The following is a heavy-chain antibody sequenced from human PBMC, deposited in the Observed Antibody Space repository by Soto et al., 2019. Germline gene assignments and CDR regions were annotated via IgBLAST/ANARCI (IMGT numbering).Heavy chain of an antibody. CDR3: ARGSGYYYWDDY. J-gene: IGHJ4*02. CDR2: INAGNGNT. V-gene: IGHV1-3*05. D-gene: IGHD3-22*01. CDR1: GYTFTSYA. Sequence: QVQLVQSGAEEKKPGDSVKVSCKASGYTFTSYAMHWVRQAPGQRLEWMGWINAGNGNTKYSQKFQGRVTITRDTTASTAYMDLSSLRSEDTAVYYCARGSGYYYWDDYWGQGTLVTDSS.